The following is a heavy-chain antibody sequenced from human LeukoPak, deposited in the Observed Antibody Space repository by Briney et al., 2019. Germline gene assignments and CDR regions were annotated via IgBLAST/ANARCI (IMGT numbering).Heavy chain of an antibody. CDR3: ARVLRPDWYFDL. V-gene: IGHV4-61*02. D-gene: IGHD4-17*01. Sequence: SETLSLTCTVSGYSISSGSYYWSWIRQPAGKGLEWIGRIYTSGSTNYSPSLKSRVTISVDTSKNQFSLKLSSVTAADTAVYYCARVLRPDWYFDLWGRGTLVTVSS. J-gene: IGHJ2*01. CDR1: GYSISSGSYY. CDR2: IYTSGST.